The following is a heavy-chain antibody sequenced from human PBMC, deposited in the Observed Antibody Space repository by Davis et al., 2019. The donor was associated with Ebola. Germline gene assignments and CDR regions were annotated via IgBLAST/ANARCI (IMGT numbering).Heavy chain of an antibody. D-gene: IGHD1-26*01. CDR2: ISYDGSNK. CDR1: GFTFSSYG. CDR3: AKSKYSGSYPPFDY. Sequence: GGSLRLSCAASGFTFSSYGMHWVRQAPGKGLEWVAVISYDGSNKYYADSVKGRFTISRDNSKNTLYLQMNSLRAEDTAVYYCAKSKYSGSYPPFDYWGQGTLVTVSS. J-gene: IGHJ4*02. V-gene: IGHV3-30*18.